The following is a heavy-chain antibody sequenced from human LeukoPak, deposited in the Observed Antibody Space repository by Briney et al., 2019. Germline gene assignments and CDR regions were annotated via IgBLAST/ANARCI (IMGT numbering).Heavy chain of an antibody. CDR3: ARALEADY. CDR2: ISSSGSKM. J-gene: IGHJ4*02. V-gene: IGHV3-21*01. Sequence: PGGSLRLSCAASGFAISSYIMNWVRLAPGKGLEWVSSISSSGSKMYYADSLKGRFTVSRDNAKNSLYLQMNSLRAEDTAVYYCARALEADYWGQGTLVTVSS. CDR1: GFAISSYI.